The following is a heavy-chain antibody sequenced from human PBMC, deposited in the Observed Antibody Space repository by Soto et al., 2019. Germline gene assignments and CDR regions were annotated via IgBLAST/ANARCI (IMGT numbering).Heavy chain of an antibody. CDR3: ARHHGPTTSEDWFDP. D-gene: IGHD5-12*01. CDR1: GYTFTSYY. V-gene: IGHV1-46*01. J-gene: IGHJ5*02. CDR2: INPSGGST. Sequence: GASVKVSCKASGYTFTSYYMHWVRQAPGQGLEWMGIINPSGGSTSYAQKFQGRVTMTRDTSTSTVYMELRSLRSDDTAVYYCARHHGPTTSEDWFDPWGQGTLVTVSS.